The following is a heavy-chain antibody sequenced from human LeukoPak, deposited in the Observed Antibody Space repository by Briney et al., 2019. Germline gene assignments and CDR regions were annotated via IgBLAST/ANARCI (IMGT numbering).Heavy chain of an antibody. J-gene: IGHJ4*02. Sequence: ASVKVSCKASGYTFTSYGISWVRQAPGQGLEWMGWISAYNGNTNYAQKLQGRVTMTTDTSTSTAYMELRSLRSDGTAVYYCARHRTILWFGELLSLDYWGQGTLVTVSS. CDR3: ARHRTILWFGELLSLDY. V-gene: IGHV1-18*01. CDR1: GYTFTSYG. D-gene: IGHD3-10*01. CDR2: ISAYNGNT.